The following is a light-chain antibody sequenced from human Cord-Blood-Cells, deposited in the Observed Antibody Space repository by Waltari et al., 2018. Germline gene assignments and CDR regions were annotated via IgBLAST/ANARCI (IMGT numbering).Light chain of an antibody. CDR2: DAS. CDR3: QQRSNWPPYT. J-gene: IGKJ2*01. Sequence: EFVLTHSPAPLLLSPGERATLSCRPSKSVSIYLAWYQQKPGPAPRLLIYDASNRATGIPARFSGSGSGTDFTLIISSLEPEDFAVYYCQQRSNWPPYTFGQGTKLEIK. CDR1: KSVSIY. V-gene: IGKV3-11*01.